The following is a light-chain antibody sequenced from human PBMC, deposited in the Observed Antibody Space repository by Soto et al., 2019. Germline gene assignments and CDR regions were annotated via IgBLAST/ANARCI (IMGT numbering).Light chain of an antibody. V-gene: IGKV1-39*01. CDR2: AAS. J-gene: IGKJ1*01. CDR3: QQYSDYSRT. CDR1: QSISSY. Sequence: DIQMTQSPFSLSASVGDRVTITCRASQSISSYLNWYQQKPGKAPKLLIYAASTLQSGVPSRFSGSGSGTQFTLTISRLQSDDFATYFCQQYSDYSRTFGQGTKVDIK.